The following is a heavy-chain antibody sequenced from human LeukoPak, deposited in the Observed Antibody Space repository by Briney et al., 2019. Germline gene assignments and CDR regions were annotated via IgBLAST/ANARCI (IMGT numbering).Heavy chain of an antibody. V-gene: IGHV4-4*07. D-gene: IGHD3-3*01. CDR3: ASTDRITIFGVVSD. J-gene: IGHJ4*02. CDR1: GASISSYY. CDR2: FYTSGST. Sequence: SETLSLTCTVSGASISSYYWSWIRQPAGKGLEWIGRFYTSGSTYYNPSLKSRVTISVDTSKNQFSLKLSSVTAADTAVYYCASTDRITIFGVVSDWGQGTPVTVSS.